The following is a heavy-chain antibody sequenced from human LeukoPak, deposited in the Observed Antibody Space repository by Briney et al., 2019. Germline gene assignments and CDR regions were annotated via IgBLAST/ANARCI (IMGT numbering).Heavy chain of an antibody. CDR2: ISAYNGNT. D-gene: IGHD3-3*01. CDR1: GGSLSDYT. CDR3: ARVPPGDDFWSGQTYYFDY. Sequence: ASVKVSCKASGGSLSDYTISWVRQAPGQGLEWMGWISAYNGNTNYAQKLQGRVTMTTDTSTSTAYMELRSLRSDDTAVYYCARVPPGDDFWSGQTYYFDYWGQGTLVTVSS. V-gene: IGHV1-18*01. J-gene: IGHJ4*02.